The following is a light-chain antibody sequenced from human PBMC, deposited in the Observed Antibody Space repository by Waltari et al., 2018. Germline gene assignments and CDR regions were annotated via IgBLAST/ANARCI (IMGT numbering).Light chain of an antibody. CDR1: SGSIASDY. J-gene: IGLJ2*01. CDR3: HSYDSSTVI. V-gene: IGLV6-57*03. CDR2: EDN. Sequence: NFMLTQPHSVSESPGKTVTISCTRSSGSIASDYVQWYQQRPGSAPTTVIYEDNQRPSGVPDRFSGSIDTSFNSASLTISGLKTEDEADYYCHSYDSSTVIFGGGTKLTVL.